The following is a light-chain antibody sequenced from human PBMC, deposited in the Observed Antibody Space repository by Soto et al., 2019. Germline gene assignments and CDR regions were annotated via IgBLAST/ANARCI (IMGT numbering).Light chain of an antibody. Sequence: EIVMTQSPATLSVSPGERATLSCRASQSVSSNLAWYQQKPGQAPRLLIYGASTRATGIPDRFSGSGSGTDFTLTISRLEPEDFAVYYCQQFGSSPGFTFGPGTKVDIK. CDR3: QQFGSSPGFT. CDR2: GAS. J-gene: IGKJ3*01. V-gene: IGKV3-20*01. CDR1: QSVSSN.